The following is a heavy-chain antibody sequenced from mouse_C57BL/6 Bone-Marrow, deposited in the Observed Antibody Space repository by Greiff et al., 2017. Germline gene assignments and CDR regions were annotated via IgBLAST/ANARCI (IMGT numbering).Heavy chain of an antibody. V-gene: IGHV1-55*01. D-gene: IGHD2-4*01. J-gene: IGHJ1*03. Sequence: VQLQQPGAELVKPGASVKLSCKASGYTFTSYWITWVKQRPGQGLEWIGDIYPGSGSTNYNEKFKSKATVTVDTSSSTSYMPHSRLTSEDSAVYYCERRDYGGCFAVGGRGTGITVT. CDR1: GYTFTSYW. CDR3: ERRDYGGCFAVGG. CDR2: IYPGSGST.